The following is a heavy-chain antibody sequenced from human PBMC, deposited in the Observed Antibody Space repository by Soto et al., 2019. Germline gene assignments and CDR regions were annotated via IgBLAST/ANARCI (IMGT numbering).Heavy chain of an antibody. CDR2: ISYDGSNK. CDR3: ARENGLLRDAFDI. CDR1: GFTFSSYA. V-gene: IGHV3-30-3*01. J-gene: IGHJ3*02. D-gene: IGHD3-3*01. Sequence: GGSLRLSCAASGFTFSSYAMHWVRQAPGKGLEWVAVISYDGSNKYYADSVKGRFTISRDNSKNTLYLQMNSLRAEDTAVYYCARENGLLRDAFDIWGQGTMVTVSS.